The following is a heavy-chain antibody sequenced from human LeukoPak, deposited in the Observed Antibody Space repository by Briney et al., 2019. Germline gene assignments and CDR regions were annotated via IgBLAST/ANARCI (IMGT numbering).Heavy chain of an antibody. J-gene: IGHJ6*02. CDR3: ARSYCSNTSCYTANYYYGMDV. CDR2: ISAYNGNT. CDR1: GYTFTSYG. V-gene: IGHV1-18*01. D-gene: IGHD2-2*02. Sequence: ASVKVSCKASGYTFTSYGISWVRQAPGQGLEWMGWISAYNGNTNYAQKLQGRVTMTTDTSTSTADMELRSLRSDDTAVYYCARSYCSNTSCYTANYYYGMDVWGQGTTVTASS.